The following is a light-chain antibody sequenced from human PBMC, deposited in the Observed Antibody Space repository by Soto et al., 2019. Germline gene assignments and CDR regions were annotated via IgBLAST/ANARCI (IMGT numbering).Light chain of an antibody. CDR3: QSYDNSLSGSWV. CDR1: SSDIGRYEF. CDR2: EVT. V-gene: IGLV2-8*01. J-gene: IGLJ3*02. Sequence: QSALTQPPSASGSLGQSVTISCTGTSSDIGRYEFVSWYQHHPGKAPKLIIYEVTERPSGVPDRFSGSKSGNTASLTVSGLQADDEADYYCQSYDNSLSGSWVFGGGTKLTVL.